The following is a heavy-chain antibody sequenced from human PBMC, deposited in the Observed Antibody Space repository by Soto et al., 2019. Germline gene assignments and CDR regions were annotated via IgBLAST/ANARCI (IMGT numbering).Heavy chain of an antibody. V-gene: IGHV4-28*01. CDR3: ARSPYADALDI. CDR1: GYSITNVNW. Sequence: QVQLQESGPGLVKPSDTLSLTCAVSGYSITNVNWWAWIRQPPGKGLGWIGYIFHSGTTHYNPSLKRRVTMSVDTSKNQFSLKVDSLTAEDTAVYYCARSPYADALDIWGQGTMVTVSS. D-gene: IGHD2-2*01. J-gene: IGHJ3*02. CDR2: IFHSGTT.